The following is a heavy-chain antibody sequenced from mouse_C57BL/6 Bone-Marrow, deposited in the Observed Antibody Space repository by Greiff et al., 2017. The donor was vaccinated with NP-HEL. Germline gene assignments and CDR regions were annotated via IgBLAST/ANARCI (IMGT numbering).Heavy chain of an antibody. CDR2: INPNYGTT. V-gene: IGHV1-39*01. Sequence: EVKLMESGPELVKPGASVKISCKASGYSFTDYNMNWVKQSNGKSLEWIGVINPNYGTTSYNQKFKGKATLTVDQSSSTAYMQLNSLTSEDSAVYYCARKFYYGSSQYFDVWGTGTTVTVSS. J-gene: IGHJ1*03. CDR1: GYSFTDYN. CDR3: ARKFYYGSSQYFDV. D-gene: IGHD1-1*01.